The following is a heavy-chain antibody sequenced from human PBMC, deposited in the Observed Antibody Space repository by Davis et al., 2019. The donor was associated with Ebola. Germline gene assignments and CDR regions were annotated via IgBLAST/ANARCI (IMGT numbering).Heavy chain of an antibody. Sequence: MPSETLSLTCAVYGGSFTDYFWSWIRQPPGKGLEWIGEIHHSGTTKYSPSLKTRVTMSIDTSKNQFSLKMNTVTAADTAVYYCARSDYGSGDYMWGRNYYYYYGMDVWGQGTPVTVSS. D-gene: IGHD3-10*01. V-gene: IGHV4-34*01. CDR3: ARSDYGSGDYMWGRNYYYYYGMDV. CDR1: GGSFTDYF. J-gene: IGHJ6*02. CDR2: IHHSGTT.